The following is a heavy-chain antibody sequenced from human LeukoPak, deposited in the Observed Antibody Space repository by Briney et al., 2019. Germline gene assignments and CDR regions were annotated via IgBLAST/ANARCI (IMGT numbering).Heavy chain of an antibody. D-gene: IGHD4-17*01. CDR1: GGSISSYY. CDR2: IDWDDDK. CDR3: ARIYADYSYNWFDP. J-gene: IGHJ5*02. Sequence: TLSLTCTLSGGSISSYYWSWIRQPPGKALEWLARIDWDDDKYYSTSLKTRLTISKDTSKNQVILTMTNMDPVDTATYYCARIYADYSYNWFDPWGQGTLVIVSS. V-gene: IGHV2-70*11.